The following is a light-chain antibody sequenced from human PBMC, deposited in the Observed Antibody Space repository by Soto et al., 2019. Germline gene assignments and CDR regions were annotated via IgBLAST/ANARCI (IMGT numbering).Light chain of an antibody. V-gene: IGKV2-30*02. CDR1: QSLVHSGGNTY. CDR3: MQGTHWPLT. CDR2: KVS. J-gene: IGKJ4*01. Sequence: DVVLTQSPLSLPVTLGQPASISCRSSQSLVHSGGNTYLNWFQQRPGQSPRRLIYKVSNRDSVVPDRFSGSGSGTDFTLKISRVEAEDVGVYYCMQGTHWPLTFGGGTKVEIK.